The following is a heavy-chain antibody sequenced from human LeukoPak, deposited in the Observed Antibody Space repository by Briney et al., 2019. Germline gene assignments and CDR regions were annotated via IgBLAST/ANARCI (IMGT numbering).Heavy chain of an antibody. CDR3: ARGLHSSSWPDFDY. CDR1: GYPLRSYG. Sequence: GASVKVSCKASGYPLRSYGITWLRQAPGQGLEWMGWISGYNGNTNYAQKLQGRVTMTTDTSTSTAYMELRSLRSDDTAVYYCARGLHSSSWPDFDYWGQGTLVTVSS. J-gene: IGHJ4*02. CDR2: ISGYNGNT. D-gene: IGHD6-13*01. V-gene: IGHV1-18*01.